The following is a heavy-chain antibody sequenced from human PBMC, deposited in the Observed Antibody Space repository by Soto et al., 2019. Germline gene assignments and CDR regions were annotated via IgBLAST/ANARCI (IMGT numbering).Heavy chain of an antibody. V-gene: IGHV1-18*01. CDR2: ISAYNGNT. D-gene: IGHD3-22*01. Sequence: GASVKVSCEACGYSFTSYGISWVRQAPGQGLEWMGWISAYNGNTNYAQKLQGRVTMTTDTSTSTAYMELRSLRSDDTAVYYCARTDVGYYDSSGYYHSSEFDYWGQGTLVTVSS. J-gene: IGHJ4*02. CDR1: GYSFTSYG. CDR3: ARTDVGYYDSSGYYHSSEFDY.